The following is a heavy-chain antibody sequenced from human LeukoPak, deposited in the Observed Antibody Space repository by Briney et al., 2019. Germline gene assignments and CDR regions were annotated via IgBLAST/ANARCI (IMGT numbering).Heavy chain of an antibody. J-gene: IGHJ3*02. CDR2: IYHSGST. V-gene: IGHV4-30-2*01. D-gene: IGHD3-10*01. Sequence: SETLSLTCAVSGGSISSGGYSWSWIRQPPGKGLEWIGYIYHSGSTYYNPSLKSRVTISEDRSKNQFSLKLSSVTAADTAVYYCARTYYYGSGSDAFDIWGQGTIVTVSS. CDR1: GGSISSGGYS. CDR3: ARTYYYGSGSDAFDI.